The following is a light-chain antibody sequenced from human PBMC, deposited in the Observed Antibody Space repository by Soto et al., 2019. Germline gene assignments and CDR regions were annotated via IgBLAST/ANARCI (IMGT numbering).Light chain of an antibody. V-gene: IGKV1-9*01. J-gene: IGKJ5*01. CDR1: QGISSY. Sequence: DIQLTQSPSFLSASVGDRVTITCRASQGISSYLAWYQQKPGKAPKLLIYAASTLQSGVPSRFSGSGSGTEFTLTISSLQPEDFATYYCQKLNSYPLTFGPGTRLEIK. CDR3: QKLNSYPLT. CDR2: AAS.